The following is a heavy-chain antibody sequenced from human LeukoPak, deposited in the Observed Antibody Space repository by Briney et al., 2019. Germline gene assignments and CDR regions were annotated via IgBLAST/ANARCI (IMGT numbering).Heavy chain of an antibody. CDR1: GFTFDDYA. Sequence: GGSLRLSCAASGFTFDDYAMHWVRQAPGKGLEWVSGISWNSGSIGYADSVKGRFTISRDNAKNSLYLQMNSLRAEDTAVYYCATLDPSGYWGQGTLVTVSS. CDR3: ATLDPSGY. V-gene: IGHV3-9*01. J-gene: IGHJ4*02. CDR2: ISWNSGSI.